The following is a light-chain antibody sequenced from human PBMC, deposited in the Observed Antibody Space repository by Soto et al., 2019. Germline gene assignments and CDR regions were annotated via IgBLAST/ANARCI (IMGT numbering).Light chain of an antibody. Sequence: IVLTQSPGTLSLSPGERATLSCRASQSISSSYLAWYQQKPGQAPRLLIYGASNRATVIPDRFSGSGSGTDFTLTISRLEPEDFAVYYCQQNDDSPGTFGQGTKVEIK. J-gene: IGKJ1*01. V-gene: IGKV3-20*01. CDR3: QQNDDSPGT. CDR1: QSISSSY. CDR2: GAS.